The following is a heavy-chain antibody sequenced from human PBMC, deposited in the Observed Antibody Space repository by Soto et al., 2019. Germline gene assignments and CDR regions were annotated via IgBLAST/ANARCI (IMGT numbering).Heavy chain of an antibody. CDR2: IYPGDSDT. Sequence: GESLKISCKGSGSSFTNYWIGWVRQMPGKGLEWMGIIYPGDSDTRYSPSFQGQVTISADKSISTAYLQWSSLKASDTAMYYCARNDCSGDSCYSSDWFDLWGQGTLVTVSS. CDR1: GSSFTNYW. CDR3: ARNDCSGDSCYSSDWFDL. V-gene: IGHV5-51*01. J-gene: IGHJ5*02. D-gene: IGHD2-15*01.